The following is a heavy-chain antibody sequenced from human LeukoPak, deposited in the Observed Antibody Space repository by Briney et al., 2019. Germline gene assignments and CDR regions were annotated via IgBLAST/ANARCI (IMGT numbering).Heavy chain of an antibody. Sequence: GGSLRLSCTASGFTLSHYAMHWIRQAPGKGLEWVAVISDDGSNKYYADSVKGRFNVSRDNSKNTLCVQMNSLRAEDTAVYYCAKLNIPGNTMIVVVTPYNWFDPWGQGTLVTVSS. CDR2: ISDDGSNK. CDR1: GFTLSHYA. J-gene: IGHJ5*02. V-gene: IGHV3-30*07. CDR3: AKLNIPGNTMIVVVTPYNWFDP. D-gene: IGHD3-22*01.